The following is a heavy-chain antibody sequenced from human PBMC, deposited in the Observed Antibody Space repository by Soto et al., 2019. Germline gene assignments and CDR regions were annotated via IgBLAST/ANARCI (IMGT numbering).Heavy chain of an antibody. V-gene: IGHV3-30*18. CDR2: ISYDGSNK. CDR3: AKGGERGYSYGHPLDY. D-gene: IGHD5-18*01. CDR1: GFTFSSYG. Sequence: GGSLRLSCAASGFTFSSYGMHWVRQAPGKGLEWVAVISYDGSNKYYADSVKGRFTISRDNSKNTLYLQMNSLRAEDTAVYYCAKGGERGYSYGHPLDYWGQGTLVTVSS. J-gene: IGHJ4*02.